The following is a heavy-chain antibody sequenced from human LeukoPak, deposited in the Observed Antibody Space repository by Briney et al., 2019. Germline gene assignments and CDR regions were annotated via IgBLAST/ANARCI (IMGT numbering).Heavy chain of an antibody. D-gene: IGHD3-16*01. V-gene: IGHV3-30*18. CDR1: GFTFSSYG. J-gene: IGHJ4*02. CDR2: ISYDGSNK. CDR3: AKDGAHRVY. Sequence: PGGSLRLSCAASGFTFSSYGMHWVRQAPGKGLEWVAVISYDGSNKYYADSVKGRFTISRDNSRNTLYLQMNSLRAGDTAVYYCAKDGAHRVYWGQGTLVTVSS.